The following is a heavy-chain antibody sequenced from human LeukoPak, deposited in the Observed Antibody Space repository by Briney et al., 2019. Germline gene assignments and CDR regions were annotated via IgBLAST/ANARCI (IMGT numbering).Heavy chain of an antibody. D-gene: IGHD2-2*01. Sequence: SETLSLTCTVSGGSISSSSYYWGWIRQPPGKGLEWIGSIYYSGSTYYNPSLKSRVTISVDTSKNQFSLKLSSVTAADTAVYYCARQRSSTSCLDYWGQGTLVTVSS. V-gene: IGHV4-39*01. CDR2: IYYSGST. J-gene: IGHJ4*02. CDR1: GGSISSSSYY. CDR3: ARQRSSTSCLDY.